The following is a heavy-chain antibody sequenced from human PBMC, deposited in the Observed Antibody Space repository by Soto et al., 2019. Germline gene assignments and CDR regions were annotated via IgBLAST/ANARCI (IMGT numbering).Heavy chain of an antibody. CDR2: INHSGST. J-gene: IGHJ5*02. V-gene: IGHV4-34*01. Sequence: PSEPLSLTCAVYGGSFSGYYWSWIRQPPGKGLEWIGEINHSGSTNYNPSLKSRVTISVDTSKNQFSLKLSSVTTADTAVYYCARDPYGTTEGYNWFDPWGQGTLVTVSS. CDR3: ARDPYGTTEGYNWFDP. CDR1: GGSFSGYY. D-gene: IGHD1-1*01.